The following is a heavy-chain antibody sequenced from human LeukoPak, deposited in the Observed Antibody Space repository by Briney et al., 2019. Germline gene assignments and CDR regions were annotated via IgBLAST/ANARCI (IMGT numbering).Heavy chain of an antibody. V-gene: IGHV3-33*01. Sequence: PGGSLRLSCAASGFTFSSYGMHWVRQAPGKGQGWVAVIWYDGSNKYYADSVKGQFTISRDNSKNTLYLQMNSLRAEDTAAYYGARGMAREFDYWGQGTLVTVSS. J-gene: IGHJ4*02. CDR3: ARGMAREFDY. CDR2: IWYDGSNK. CDR1: GFTFSSYG. D-gene: IGHD5-24*01.